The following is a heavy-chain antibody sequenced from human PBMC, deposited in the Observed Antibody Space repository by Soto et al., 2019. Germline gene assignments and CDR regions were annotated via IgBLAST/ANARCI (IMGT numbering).Heavy chain of an antibody. CDR1: GGSISSGDYY. V-gene: IGHV4-30-4*01. J-gene: IGHJ6*02. Sequence: SETLSLTCTVSGGSISSGDYYWSWIRQPPGKGLEWIGYIYYSGSTYYNPSLKSRVTISVDTSKNQFSLKLSSVTAADTAVYYCARDRREVGAPLDYYYGMDVWGQGTTVTVSS. CDR2: IYYSGST. D-gene: IGHD1-26*01. CDR3: ARDRREVGAPLDYYYGMDV.